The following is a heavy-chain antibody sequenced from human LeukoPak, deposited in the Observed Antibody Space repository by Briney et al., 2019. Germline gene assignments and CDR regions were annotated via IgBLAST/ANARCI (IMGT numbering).Heavy chain of an antibody. V-gene: IGHV1-8*01. CDR3: ARGRNLDIAVAGTELMDY. Sequence: SSLKVSCKASGYTFTSYDVNWVRQATGQGLEWMGWMNPNSGNTGYAQTFQGRVTMTRNTSISTAYMELSRLRSEDTAVYYCARGRNLDIAVAGTELMDYWGQGTLVTVSS. CDR2: MNPNSGNT. CDR1: GYTFTSYD. D-gene: IGHD6-19*01. J-gene: IGHJ4*02.